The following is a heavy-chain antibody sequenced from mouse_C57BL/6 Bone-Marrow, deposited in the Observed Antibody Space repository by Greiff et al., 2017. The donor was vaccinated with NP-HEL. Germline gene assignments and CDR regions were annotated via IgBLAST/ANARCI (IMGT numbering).Heavy chain of an antibody. J-gene: IGHJ1*03. CDR2: FYPGSGSI. Sequence: QVHVKQSGAELVKPGASVKLSCKASGYTFTEYTIHWVKQRSGQGLEWIGWFYPGSGSIKYNEKFKDKATLTADKSSSTVYMELSRLTSEDSAVYFCARHEGDYYDYDGWYFDVWGTGTTVTVSS. V-gene: IGHV1-62-2*01. D-gene: IGHD2-4*01. CDR3: ARHEGDYYDYDGWYFDV. CDR1: GYTFTEYT.